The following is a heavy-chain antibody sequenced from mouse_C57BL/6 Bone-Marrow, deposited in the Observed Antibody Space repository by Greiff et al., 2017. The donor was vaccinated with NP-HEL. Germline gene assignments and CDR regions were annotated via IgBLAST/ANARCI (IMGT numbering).Heavy chain of an antibody. CDR2: ISSGSSTI. D-gene: IGHD1-1*01. CDR1: GFTFSDYG. J-gene: IGHJ2*01. CDR3: ATIYYYGSSDYYFDY. Sequence: EVKVVESGGGLVKPGGSLKLSCAASGFTFSDYGMHWVRQAPEKGLEWVAYISSGSSTIYYADTVKGRFTISRDNAKNTLFLQMTSLRSEDTAMYYCATIYYYGSSDYYFDYWGQGTTLTVSS. V-gene: IGHV5-17*01.